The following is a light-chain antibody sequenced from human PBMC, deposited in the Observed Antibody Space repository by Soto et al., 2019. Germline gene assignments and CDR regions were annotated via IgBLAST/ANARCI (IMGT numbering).Light chain of an antibody. CDR2: GAS. J-gene: IGKJ4*02. V-gene: IGKV3-15*01. CDR3: QQYDSRSLT. Sequence: EIVMTQSPATLSVSPGERATLSCRASQSVGSKLAWYQQKPGQAPRLLIYGASTRATGIPASFSGSGYGTDFTRTISCLQSGDFGVYYCQQYDSRSLTFGGGTKVEIK. CDR1: QSVGSK.